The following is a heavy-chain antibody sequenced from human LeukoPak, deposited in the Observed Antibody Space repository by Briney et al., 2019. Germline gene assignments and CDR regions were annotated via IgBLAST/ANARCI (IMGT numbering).Heavy chain of an antibody. D-gene: IGHD1-26*01. Sequence: GGSLRLSCTVSGFTVSSNSMSWVRQAPGKGLEWVSFIYSDNTHYSDSVKGRFTISRDNSKNTLYLQMNSLRAEDTAVYYCARDEIGGSFEYWGQGTQVTVSS. J-gene: IGHJ4*02. CDR3: ARDEIGGSFEY. CDR2: IYSDNT. CDR1: GFTVSSNS. V-gene: IGHV3-53*01.